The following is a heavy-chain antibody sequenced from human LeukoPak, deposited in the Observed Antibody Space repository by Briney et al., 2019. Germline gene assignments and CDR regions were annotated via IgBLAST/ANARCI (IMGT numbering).Heavy chain of an antibody. J-gene: IGHJ4*02. CDR3: ARDATYYYDSSGYYVPPYFDY. CDR2: INSDGSST. Sequence: GGSLRLSCAASGFTFSSYWMHWVRQAPGKGLVWVSRINSDGSSTGYADSVKGRFTISRDNAKNTLYLQMNSLRAEDTAVYYCARDATYYYDSSGYYVPPYFDYWGQGTLVTVSS. V-gene: IGHV3-74*01. CDR1: GFTFSSYW. D-gene: IGHD3-22*01.